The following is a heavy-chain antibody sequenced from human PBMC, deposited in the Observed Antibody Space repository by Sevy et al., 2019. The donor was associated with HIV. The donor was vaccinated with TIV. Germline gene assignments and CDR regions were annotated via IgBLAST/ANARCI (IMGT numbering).Heavy chain of an antibody. D-gene: IGHD4-17*01. Sequence: ASVKVSCKASGYTFTSYGISWVRQAPGRGLEWMGWISAYNGNTNYAQKLQGRVTMTTDTSTSTAYMELRSLGSDDTAVYYCARAFPGDYGSGMDVWGQGTTVTVSS. CDR2: ISAYNGNT. V-gene: IGHV1-18*01. CDR3: ARAFPGDYGSGMDV. CDR1: GYTFTSYG. J-gene: IGHJ6*02.